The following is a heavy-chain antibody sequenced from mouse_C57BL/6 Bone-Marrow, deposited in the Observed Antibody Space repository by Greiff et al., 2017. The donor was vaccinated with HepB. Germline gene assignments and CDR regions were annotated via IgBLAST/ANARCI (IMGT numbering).Heavy chain of an antibody. CDR2: IRLKSDNYAT. CDR1: GFTFSNYW. CDR3: TVPVYYGSSHVDY. D-gene: IGHD1-1*01. J-gene: IGHJ2*01. V-gene: IGHV6-3*01. Sequence: EVKLVESGGGLVQPGGSMKLSCVASGFTFSNYWMNWVRQSPEKGLEWVAQIRLKSDNYATHYAESVKGRFTISRDDSKSSVYLQMNNLRAEDTGIYYCTVPVYYGSSHVDYWGQGTTLTVSS.